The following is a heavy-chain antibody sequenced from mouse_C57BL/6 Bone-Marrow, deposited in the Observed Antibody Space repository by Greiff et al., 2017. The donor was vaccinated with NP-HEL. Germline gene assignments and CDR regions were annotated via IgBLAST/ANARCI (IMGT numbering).Heavy chain of an antibody. Sequence: EVKLMESGGGLVKPGGSLKLSCAASGFTFSDYGMHWVRQAPEKGLEWVAYISSGSSTIYYADTVKGRFTISRDNAKHPLFLQMTSLRAEEAAMYYCAKGGPMTTVVGFDYWGQGTTLTVSS. V-gene: IGHV5-17*01. CDR3: AKGGPMTTVVGFDY. CDR2: ISSGSSTI. J-gene: IGHJ2*01. CDR1: GFTFSDYG. D-gene: IGHD1-1*01.